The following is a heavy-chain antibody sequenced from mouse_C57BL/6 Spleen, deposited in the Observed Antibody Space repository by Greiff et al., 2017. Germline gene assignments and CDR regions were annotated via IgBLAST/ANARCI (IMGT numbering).Heavy chain of an antibody. D-gene: IGHD1-1*01. CDR1: GYAFSSSW. J-gene: IGHJ1*03. CDR2: IYPGDGDT. V-gene: IGHV1-82*01. CDR3: ARVSITTVSYWYFDV. Sequence: VQGVESGPELVKPGASVKISCKASGYAFSSSWMNWVKQRPGKGLEWIGRIYPGDGDTNYNGKFKGKATLTADKSSSTAYMQLSSLTSEDSAVYFCARVSITTVSYWYFDVWGTGTTVTVSS.